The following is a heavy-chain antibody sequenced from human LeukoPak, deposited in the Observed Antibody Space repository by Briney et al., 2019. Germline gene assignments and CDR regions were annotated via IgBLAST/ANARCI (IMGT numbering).Heavy chain of an antibody. D-gene: IGHD3-10*01. CDR1: GFTFDDYA. CDR3: AKALYGSGSLDY. CDR2: ISWNSGSI. Sequence: PGRSLRLSCAASGFTFDDYAMHWVRQAPGKGLEWVSGISWNSGSIGYADSVKGRFTISRDNAKTSLYLQMNSLRAEDTALYYCAKALYGSGSLDYWGQGTLVTVSS. J-gene: IGHJ4*02. V-gene: IGHV3-9*01.